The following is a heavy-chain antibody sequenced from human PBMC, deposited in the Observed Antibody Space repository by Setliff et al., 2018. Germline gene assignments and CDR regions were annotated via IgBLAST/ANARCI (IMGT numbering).Heavy chain of an antibody. CDR2: FDPEDGET. D-gene: IGHD2-8*01. Sequence: ASVKVSCKVSGYTLTELSMHWVRQAPGKGLEWMGGFDPEDGETIYAQKFQGRVTMTEDTSTDPAYMELSSMRSEDTAVYYCATVLRLGGILYYGGWFDPWGQGTLVTVSS. V-gene: IGHV1-24*01. J-gene: IGHJ5*02. CDR3: ATVLRLGGILYYGGWFDP. CDR1: GYTLTELS.